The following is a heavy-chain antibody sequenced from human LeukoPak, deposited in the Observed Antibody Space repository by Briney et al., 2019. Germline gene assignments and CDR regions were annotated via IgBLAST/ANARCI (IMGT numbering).Heavy chain of an antibody. V-gene: IGHV4-38-2*02. Sequence: SETLSLTCTVSGYSITRGSYWGWIRQPPGKGLEWIANIYHSGSTNYNPSLKSRVTISVDKSKNQFSLKLSSVTAADTAVYYCATRENYYYDSSGPFDYWGQGTLVTVSS. J-gene: IGHJ4*02. CDR1: GYSITRGSY. CDR2: IYHSGST. D-gene: IGHD3-22*01. CDR3: ATRENYYYDSSGPFDY.